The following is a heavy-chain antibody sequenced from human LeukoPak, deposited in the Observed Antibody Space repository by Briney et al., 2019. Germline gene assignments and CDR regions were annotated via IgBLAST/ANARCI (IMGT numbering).Heavy chain of an antibody. CDR2: IWYDGSNK. Sequence: PGGSLRLSCAASGFTFSSYGMHWVRQAPGKGLEWVAVIWYDGSNKYYADSVKGRFTISRDNAKNSLYLQMNNLRADDTAVYYCATTFPYCIEDNCALGGQGTLVTVSS. CDR1: GFTFSSYG. D-gene: IGHD2/OR15-2a*01. J-gene: IGHJ1*01. CDR3: ATTFPYCIEDNCAL. V-gene: IGHV3-33*03.